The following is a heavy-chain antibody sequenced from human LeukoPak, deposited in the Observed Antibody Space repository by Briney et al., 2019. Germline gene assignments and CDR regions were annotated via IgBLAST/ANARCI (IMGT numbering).Heavy chain of an antibody. Sequence: PGGSLRLSCAASGFTFSSYSMNWFRQAPGKGLEWVSSISSSSSYIYYADSVKGRFTISRDNAKNSLYLQMNSLRAEDTAVYYCARGPMGGVRDYYYYYMDVWGKGTTVTVSS. CDR3: ARGPMGGVRDYYYYYMDV. CDR1: GFTFSSYS. V-gene: IGHV3-21*01. J-gene: IGHJ6*03. CDR2: ISSSSSYI. D-gene: IGHD3-10*01.